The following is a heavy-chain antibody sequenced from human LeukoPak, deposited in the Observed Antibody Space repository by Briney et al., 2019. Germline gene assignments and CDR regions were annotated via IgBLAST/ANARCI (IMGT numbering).Heavy chain of an antibody. V-gene: IGHV4-59*01. CDR3: ARDRGYSGYAPFDY. Sequence: SETLSLTCTVTGDSISSYFWNWIRQPPGKGLEWVGNIYYSGSTNYNPSLKSRVTISVDTSKNQFSLKLSPVTAADTAVYHCARDRGYSGYAPFDYWGQGTLVTVSS. CDR1: GDSISSYF. CDR2: IYYSGST. D-gene: IGHD5-12*01. J-gene: IGHJ4*02.